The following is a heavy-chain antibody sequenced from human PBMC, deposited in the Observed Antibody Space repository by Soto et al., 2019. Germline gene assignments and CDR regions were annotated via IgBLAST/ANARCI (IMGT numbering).Heavy chain of an antibody. CDR2: IWSDGSNK. CDR3: ARATTRSLYYDYIWGSYPIDY. D-gene: IGHD3-16*01. J-gene: IGHJ4*02. CDR1: GFTFSSYG. Sequence: QVQLVESGGGVVQPGRSLRLSCAASGFTFSSYGMHWVRQAPGKGLEWVAVIWSDGSNKYYADSVKGRFTISRDNSKNTVYMHMNSLRAEDTAVYYCARATTRSLYYDYIWGSYPIDYWGQGTLVTVSS. V-gene: IGHV3-33*01.